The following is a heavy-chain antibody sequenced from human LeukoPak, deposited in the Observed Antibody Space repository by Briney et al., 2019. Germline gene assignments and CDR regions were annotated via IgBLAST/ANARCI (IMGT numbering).Heavy chain of an antibody. CDR3: ARGPRTGILFDP. CDR2: INPSGGST. J-gene: IGHJ5*02. CDR1: GYTFTSYY. D-gene: IGHD6-13*01. V-gene: IGHV1-46*01. Sequence: ASVKVSCKASGYTFTSYYMHWVRQAPGQGLEWMGIINPSGGSTSYAQKLQGRVTMTTDTSTSTAYMELRSLRSDDTAVYYCARGPRTGILFDPWGQGTLVTVSS.